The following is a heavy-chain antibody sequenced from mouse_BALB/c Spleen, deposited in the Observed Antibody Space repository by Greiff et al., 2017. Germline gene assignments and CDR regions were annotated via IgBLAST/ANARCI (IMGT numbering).Heavy chain of an antibody. CDR2: IWAGGST. V-gene: IGHV2-9*02. CDR1: GFSLTSYG. CDR3: ARYYGSSIAWFAY. J-gene: IGHJ3*01. Sequence: VQLVESGPGLVAPSQSLSITCTVSGFSLTSYGVHWVRQPPGKGLEWLGVIWAGGSTNYNSALMSRLSISKDNSKSQVFLKMNSLQTDDTAMYYCARYYGSSIAWFAYWGQGTLVTVSA. D-gene: IGHD1-1*01.